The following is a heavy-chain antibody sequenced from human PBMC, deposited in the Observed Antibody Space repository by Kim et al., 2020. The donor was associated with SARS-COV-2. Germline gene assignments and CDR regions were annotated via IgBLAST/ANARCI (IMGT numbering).Heavy chain of an antibody. J-gene: IGHJ4*02. CDR3: AKDPAFSVAGYFDY. Sequence: SLRLSCAASGFTFGDYAMHWVRQAPGKGLEWVSGISWNSGSIGYADSVKGRFTISRDNAKNSLYLQMNSLRAEDTALYYCAKDPAFSVAGYFDYWGQGTLVTVSS. CDR2: ISWNSGSI. V-gene: IGHV3-9*01. D-gene: IGHD6-19*01. CDR1: GFTFGDYA.